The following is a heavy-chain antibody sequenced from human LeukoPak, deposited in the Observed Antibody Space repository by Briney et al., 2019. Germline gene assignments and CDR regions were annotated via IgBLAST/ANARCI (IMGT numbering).Heavy chain of an antibody. CDR3: ARWVTADRGKKDAFDI. V-gene: IGHV5-51*01. CDR2: IFPGDSDT. Sequence: SGESLRISCKGSGYSFTSYWISWVRQMPGKGLEWMGIIFPGDSDTRYSPSFQGQVTFSADKSITTAYLQWSSLKASDTAMYYCARWVTADRGKKDAFDIWGQGTMVTVSS. CDR1: GYSFTSYW. D-gene: IGHD2-21*02. J-gene: IGHJ3*02.